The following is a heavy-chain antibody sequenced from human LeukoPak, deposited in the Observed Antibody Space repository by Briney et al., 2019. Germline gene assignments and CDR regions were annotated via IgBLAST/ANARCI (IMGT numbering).Heavy chain of an antibody. CDR2: ISGGGGTT. CDR1: GFTFANCP. D-gene: IGHD2-21*01. V-gene: IGHV3-23*01. CDR3: VKEPLLSLDYGASGGEN. J-gene: IGHJ4*02. Sequence: GGSLRLSCAASGFTFANCPMSWVRQAPGKGLEWLSVISGGGGTTHYVDPVKGRFSISRDNSKKMVFLQMNSLRVDDTALYFCVKEPLLSLDYGASGGENWGRGTLVTVSS.